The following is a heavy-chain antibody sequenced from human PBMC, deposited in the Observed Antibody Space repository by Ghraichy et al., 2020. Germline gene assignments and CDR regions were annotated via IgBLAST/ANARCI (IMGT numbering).Heavy chain of an antibody. D-gene: IGHD2-15*01. CDR3: ARDSGTHARVVVVAATHGWFDH. J-gene: IGHJ5*02. Sequence: GGSLRLSCAASGFTFSSYAMHWVSQAPGKGLEWVAVISYDGSNKYYADSVKGRFTISRDNSKNTLYLQMNSLRAEDTAVYYCARDSGTHARVVVVAATHGWFDHWGQGTLVTVSS. V-gene: IGHV3-30-3*01. CDR2: ISYDGSNK. CDR1: GFTFSSYA.